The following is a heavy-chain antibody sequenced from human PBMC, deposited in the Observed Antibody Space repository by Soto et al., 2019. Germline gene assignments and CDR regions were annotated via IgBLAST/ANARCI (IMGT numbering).Heavy chain of an antibody. J-gene: IGHJ5*02. Sequence: QVQLVESGGGVVQPGRSLRLSCAASGFTFSSYGMHWVRQAPGKGLEWVAVISYDGSNKYYADSVKGRFTISRDNSKNTLYLQMNSLRAEDTAVYYCANLQYQLLGFDPWGQGTLVTVSS. CDR3: ANLQYQLLGFDP. CDR2: ISYDGSNK. V-gene: IGHV3-30*18. CDR1: GFTFSSYG. D-gene: IGHD2-2*01.